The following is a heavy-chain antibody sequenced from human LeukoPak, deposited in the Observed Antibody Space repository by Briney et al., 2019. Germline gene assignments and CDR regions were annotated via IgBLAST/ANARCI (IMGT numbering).Heavy chain of an antibody. D-gene: IGHD6-19*01. V-gene: IGHV4-39*01. CDR1: GGSISSSSYY. CDR3: ARGGLYSSGWEPFDY. J-gene: IGHJ4*02. CDR2: IYYSGST. Sequence: SETLSLTCTVSGGSISSSSYYWGWIRQPPGKGLEWIGSIYYSGSTYYNPSLKSRVTISVDTSKNQFSLKLSSVTAADTAVYYCARGGLYSSGWEPFDYWGQGTLVTVSS.